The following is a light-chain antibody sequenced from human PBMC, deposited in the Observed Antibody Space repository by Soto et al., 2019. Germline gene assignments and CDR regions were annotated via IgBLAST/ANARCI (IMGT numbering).Light chain of an antibody. CDR3: HLYNTYAPT. Sequence: DIQLTQSPSTLSASVGDRVIITCRASQTIGTWLAWYQERPGKATRRLIYKASTLERGVPSRFSGSGSGTEFTLTISNLQPEDFATYYCHLYNTYAPTLGQGTKLEI. CDR2: KAS. V-gene: IGKV1-5*03. J-gene: IGKJ2*01. CDR1: QTIGTW.